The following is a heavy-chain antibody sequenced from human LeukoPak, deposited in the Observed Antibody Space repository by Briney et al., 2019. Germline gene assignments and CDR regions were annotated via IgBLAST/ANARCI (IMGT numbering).Heavy chain of an antibody. CDR1: GGSFSGYY. CDR3: ARERSYYDILTGYHNWFDP. CDR2: IYYSGST. D-gene: IGHD3-9*01. J-gene: IGHJ5*02. Sequence: SETLSLTCAVYGGSFSGYYWSWIRQPPGKGLEWIGYIYYSGSTYYNPSLKSRVTISVDTSKNQFSLKLSSVTAADTAVYYCARERSYYDILTGYHNWFDPWGQGTLVTVSS. V-gene: IGHV4-30-4*08.